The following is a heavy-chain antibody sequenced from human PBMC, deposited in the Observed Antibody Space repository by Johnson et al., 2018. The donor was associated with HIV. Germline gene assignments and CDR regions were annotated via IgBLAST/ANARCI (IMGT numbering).Heavy chain of an antibody. D-gene: IGHD3-22*01. J-gene: IGHJ3*02. CDR3: AKGLRITMIVTTGAFDI. CDR2: ISWNSGSI. V-gene: IGHV3-9*01. CDR1: GFTFDDYA. Sequence: VQLVESGGGLVQPGRSLRLSCTASGFTFDDYAMHWVRQAPGKGLEWVSGISWNSGSIGYADSVKGGFTISRDNAKNSLYLQMNSLRAEDTALYYCAKGLRITMIVTTGAFDIWGQGTMVTVSS.